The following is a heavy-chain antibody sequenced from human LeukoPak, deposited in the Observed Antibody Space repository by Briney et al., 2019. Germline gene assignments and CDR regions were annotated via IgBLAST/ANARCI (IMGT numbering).Heavy chain of an antibody. CDR1: GFTFSSYS. CDR3: ARAPPIYDSSGYLSY. CDR2: ISSSSSYI. V-gene: IGHV3-21*04. J-gene: IGHJ4*02. D-gene: IGHD3-22*01. Sequence: GGSLRLSCAASGFTFSSYSMNWVRQAPGKGLEWVSSISSSSSYIYYADSVKGRFTFSRDNAKNSLYLQMNSLRAEDTAVYYCARAPPIYDSSGYLSYWGPGTLVTVSS.